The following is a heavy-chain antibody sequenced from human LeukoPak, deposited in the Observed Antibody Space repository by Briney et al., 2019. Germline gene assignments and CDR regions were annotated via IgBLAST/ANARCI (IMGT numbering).Heavy chain of an antibody. CDR2: IYYSGST. CDR1: GGSISSGGYY. CDR3: ARRYSYDSSGYFWFDP. D-gene: IGHD3-22*01. J-gene: IGHJ5*02. V-gene: IGHV4-31*03. Sequence: PSETLSLTCTVSGGSISSGGYYWSWIRQHPGKGLEWIVYIYYSGSTYYNPSLKSRVTISVDTSKNQFSLKLSPVTAADTAVYYCARRYSYDSSGYFWFDPWGQGTLVTVSS.